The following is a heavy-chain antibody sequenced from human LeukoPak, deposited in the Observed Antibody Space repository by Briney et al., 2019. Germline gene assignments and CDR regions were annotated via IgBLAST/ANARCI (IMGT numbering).Heavy chain of an antibody. V-gene: IGHV1-69*05. CDR2: IIPIFGTA. CDR1: GGTFSSYA. Sequence: ASVKVSCKASGGTFSSYAISRVRQAPGQGLEWMGRIIPIFGTANYARKFQGRVTITTDESTSTAYMELSSLRSEGTAVYYCASNGRGMTTFRSGGVNAFDIWGQGTMVTVSS. J-gene: IGHJ3*02. D-gene: IGHD3-16*01. CDR3: ASNGRGMTTFRSGGVNAFDI.